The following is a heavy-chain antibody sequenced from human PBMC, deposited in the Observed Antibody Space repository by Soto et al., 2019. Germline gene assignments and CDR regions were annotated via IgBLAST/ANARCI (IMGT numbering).Heavy chain of an antibody. CDR2: IVVGSGNT. CDR3: AAHRYSSSFGTYWFDP. Sequence: ASVKVSCKASGFTFTSSAVQWVRQARGQRLEWIGWIVVGSGNTNYAQKFQERVTITRDMSTSTAYMELSSLRSEDTAVYYCAAHRYSSSFGTYWFDPWGQGTLVTVSS. V-gene: IGHV1-58*01. D-gene: IGHD6-13*01. CDR1: GFTFTSSA. J-gene: IGHJ5*02.